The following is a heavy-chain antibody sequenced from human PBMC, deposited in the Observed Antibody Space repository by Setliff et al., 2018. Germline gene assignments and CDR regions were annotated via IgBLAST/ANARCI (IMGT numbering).Heavy chain of an antibody. CDR2: INHSGST. CDR3: ARETTMTYYFYYMDV. J-gene: IGHJ6*03. CDR1: GGSFSDYY. Sequence: SETLSLTCAVYGGSFSDYYWSWIRQSPGKGLEWIGEINHSGSTNYNPSLKTRVTISVDTSKNQFPLTLSSVTAADTAVYYCARETTMTYYFYYMDVWGKGTTVTVSS. V-gene: IGHV4-34*01. D-gene: IGHD4-17*01.